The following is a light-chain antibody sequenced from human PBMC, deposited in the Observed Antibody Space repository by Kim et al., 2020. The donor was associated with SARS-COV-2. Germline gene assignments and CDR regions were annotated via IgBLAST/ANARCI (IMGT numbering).Light chain of an antibody. CDR2: AAS. J-gene: IGKJ4*01. V-gene: IGKV1-8*01. CDR3: QQYYSYSPLT. Sequence: AIRMTQSPSSFSASTGDRVTITCRASQGISSYLAWYQQKPGKAPKLLIYAASTLQSGVPSRFSGSGSGTYFTLTISCLQSEDFATYYCQQYYSYSPLTFGGGTKVDIK. CDR1: QGISSY.